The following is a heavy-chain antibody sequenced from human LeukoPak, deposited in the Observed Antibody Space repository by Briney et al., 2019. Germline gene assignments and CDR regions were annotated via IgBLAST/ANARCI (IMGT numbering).Heavy chain of an antibody. J-gene: IGHJ4*02. CDR3: ARHYYDSSGYYKQDWYFDY. CDR1: GGSISSSSYY. D-gene: IGHD3-22*01. V-gene: IGHV4-61*02. CDR2: IYTSGST. Sequence: PSETLSLTCTVSGGSISSSSYYWGWIRQPAGKGLEWIGRIYTSGSTNYNPSLKSRVTMSVDTSKNQFSLKLSSVTAADTAVYYCARHYYDSSGYYKQDWYFDYWGQGTLVTVSS.